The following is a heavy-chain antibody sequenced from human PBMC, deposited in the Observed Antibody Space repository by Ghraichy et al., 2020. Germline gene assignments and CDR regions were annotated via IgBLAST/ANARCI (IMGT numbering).Heavy chain of an antibody. CDR3: ARQGYGVPFDY. CDR1: GFTFRSYW. D-gene: IGHD5-12*01. CDR2: IKHDGSER. V-gene: IGHV3-7*03. J-gene: IGHJ4*02. Sequence: GESLNISCAASGFTFRSYWMTWVRQAPGKGLEWVANIKHDGSERYHADSVKGRFTISRDDAKSSLYLQMNSLRVEDTAVYYCARQGYGVPFDYGAQGTLGTVPS.